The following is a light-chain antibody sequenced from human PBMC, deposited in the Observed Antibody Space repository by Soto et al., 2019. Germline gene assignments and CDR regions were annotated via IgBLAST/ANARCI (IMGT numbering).Light chain of an antibody. V-gene: IGKV3-20*01. Sequence: EIVLTQSPGTLSLSPGERATLSCRASQGVSSSYLAWYRQKPGQAPRLLIYGASSRATGIPDRFSGSGSGTDFTLTISRLEPEDFAVYYCQQYGSSPQTFSQGTKVEIK. J-gene: IGKJ1*01. CDR1: QGVSSSY. CDR3: QQYGSSPQT. CDR2: GAS.